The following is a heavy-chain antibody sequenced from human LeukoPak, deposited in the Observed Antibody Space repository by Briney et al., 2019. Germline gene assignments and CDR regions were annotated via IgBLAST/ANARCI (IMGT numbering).Heavy chain of an antibody. Sequence: PGGSLRLSCAASGFTFSNYVMGWVRQAPGKGLEWVSAIRNSGENTYYADSVKGRFTISRDNSKNTLYLQMNSLRAEDTAVYYCAKASYYDFWSGYYYFDYWGQGTLVTGSS. CDR2: IRNSGENT. J-gene: IGHJ4*02. V-gene: IGHV3-23*01. CDR1: GFTFSNYV. D-gene: IGHD3-3*01. CDR3: AKASYYDFWSGYYYFDY.